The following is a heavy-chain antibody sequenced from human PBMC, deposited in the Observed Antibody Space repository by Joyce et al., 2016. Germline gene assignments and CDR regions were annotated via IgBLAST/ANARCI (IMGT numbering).Heavy chain of an antibody. J-gene: IGHJ3*02. D-gene: IGHD3-3*01. CDR3: ARNPRVSAEAFDI. CDR2: IYCSGST. CDR1: GGSISSGHYH. Sequence: QVQLQESGPGLVKPSQTLSLLCTFSGGSISSGHYHWSWIRQQPGNGLEWFGYIYCSGSTYYNPSLKSRVTISVDTSKNQFSLNLDSVTAADTAVYYCARNPRVSAEAFDIWGQGTMVTVSS. V-gene: IGHV4-31*03.